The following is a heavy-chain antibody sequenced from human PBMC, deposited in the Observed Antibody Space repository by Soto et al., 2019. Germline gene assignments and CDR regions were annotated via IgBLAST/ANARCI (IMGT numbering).Heavy chain of an antibody. CDR2: IFWNDDK. J-gene: IGHJ3*02. CDR1: YGSISVSNVF. Sequence: TLSLTCTVSYGSISVSNVFWGWVREPPGKALEWLALIFWNDDKRYTPSLNSRLTITKDTSKNQVVLTMSNLDPGDTATYFCAHRRGASTTGGAFDIWGLGTKVTVSS. V-gene: IGHV2-5*01. D-gene: IGHD1-1*01. CDR3: AHRRGASTTGGAFDI.